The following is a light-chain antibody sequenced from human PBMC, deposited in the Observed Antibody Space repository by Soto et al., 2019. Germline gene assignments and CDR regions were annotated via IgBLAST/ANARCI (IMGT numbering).Light chain of an antibody. CDR2: GAS. J-gene: IGKJ1*01. V-gene: IGKV3-20*01. CDR1: QIVSSSY. CDR3: QQYGVSPRT. Sequence: EIVLTQSPGTLSLSPGERATLSCRASQIVSSSYLAWYQQRPGQAPRLLIYGASSRATGIPDRFSGSGSGTDFSLTISRLEPEDFAVYYCQQYGVSPRTFGQGTKVDIK.